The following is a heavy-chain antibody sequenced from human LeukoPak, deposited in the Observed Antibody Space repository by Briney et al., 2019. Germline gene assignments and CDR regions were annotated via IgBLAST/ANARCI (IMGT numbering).Heavy chain of an antibody. CDR2: ISSSGSTI. D-gene: IGHD4-23*01. CDR3: ASSTGGKSDY. V-gene: IGHV3-48*03. Sequence: GGSLRLSCAASGFTFSSYEMNWVRQAPGKGLEWVSYISSSGSTIYYTDSVKGRFTISRDNAKNSLYLQMNSLRAEDTAVYYCASSTGGKSDYWGQGTLVTVSS. CDR1: GFTFSSYE. J-gene: IGHJ4*02.